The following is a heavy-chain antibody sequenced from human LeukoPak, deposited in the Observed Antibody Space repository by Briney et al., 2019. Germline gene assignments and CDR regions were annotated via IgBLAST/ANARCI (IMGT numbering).Heavy chain of an antibody. CDR2: ISYDGSNK. J-gene: IGHJ6*02. CDR3: AKDRAVSSWGSLYYYYYGMDV. Sequence: GGSLRLSCAASGFTFSSYGMHWVRQAPAKELEWVAVISYDGSNKYYADSVKGRFTISRDNSKNTLYLQMNSLRAEDTAVYYCAKDRAVSSWGSLYYYYYGMDVWGQGTTVTVSS. D-gene: IGHD6-13*01. CDR1: GFTFSSYG. V-gene: IGHV3-30*18.